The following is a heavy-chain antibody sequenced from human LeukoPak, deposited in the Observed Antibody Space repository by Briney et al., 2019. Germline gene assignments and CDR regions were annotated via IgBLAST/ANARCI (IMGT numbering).Heavy chain of an antibody. J-gene: IGHJ3*02. D-gene: IGHD3-22*01. V-gene: IGHV4-59*01. CDR1: GGSISSYY. CDR3: ARGRKDYDSSGYSFDAFDI. Sequence: SETLSLTCTVSGGSISSYYWSWIRQPPGKGLEWIGYIYYSGSTNYNPSLKSRVTISVDTSKNQFSLKLSSVTAADTAVYYCARGRKDYDSSGYSFDAFDIWGQGTMVTVSS. CDR2: IYYSGST.